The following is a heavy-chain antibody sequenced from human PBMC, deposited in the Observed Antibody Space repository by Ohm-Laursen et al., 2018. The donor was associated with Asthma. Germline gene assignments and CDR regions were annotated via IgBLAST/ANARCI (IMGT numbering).Heavy chain of an antibody. V-gene: IGHV3-30*03. D-gene: IGHD2-21*02. Sequence: SLRLSCAASGFTFSSYGMHWVRQAPGKGLEWVAVISFDGSNKYYADSVKGRFTISRDNAKNTLYLQMNSLRAEDTAVYYCARFCGGDCYSGNYGMDVWGQGTTVTVSS. CDR3: ARFCGGDCYSGNYGMDV. CDR1: GFTFSSYG. J-gene: IGHJ6*02. CDR2: ISFDGSNK.